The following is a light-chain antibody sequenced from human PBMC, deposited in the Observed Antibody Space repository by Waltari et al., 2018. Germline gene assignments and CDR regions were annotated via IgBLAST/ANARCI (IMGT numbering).Light chain of an antibody. CDR1: QMVQRSL. Sequence: SRRARQMVQRSLARYQHKPGQAPRHLICDSYSRATAIPHMFSGRGSGTDFSLTISRLGPEDFAVYYCQKYGTLPATFGQGTKVEIK. J-gene: IGKJ1*01. CDR2: DSY. V-gene: IGKV3-20*01. CDR3: QKYGTLPAT.